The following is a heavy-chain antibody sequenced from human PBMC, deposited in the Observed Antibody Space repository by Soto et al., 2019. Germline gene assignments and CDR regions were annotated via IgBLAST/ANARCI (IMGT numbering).Heavy chain of an antibody. CDR3: ASATVGAGTFDF. V-gene: IGHV3-21*01. J-gene: IGHJ4*02. CDR1: GFAFRSYN. Sequence: EVQLVESGGGLVKPGGSLTLSCAGSGFAFRSYNMNWVRQPPGKGLEWVASISSGSSNIYYADSVKGRFTISRDNAKDSLYLQRDILRAEDSAVYYFASATVGAGTFDFWGQGTLLTVSS. D-gene: IGHD1-7*01. CDR2: ISSGSSNI.